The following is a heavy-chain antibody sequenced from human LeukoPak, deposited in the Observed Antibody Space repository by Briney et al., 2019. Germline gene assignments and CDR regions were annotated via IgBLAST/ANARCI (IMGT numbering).Heavy chain of an antibody. CDR2: INHSGST. V-gene: IGHV4-34*01. D-gene: IGHD2-2*01. CDR3: ARGGCSSTSCLYYYYYGMDV. J-gene: IGHJ6*02. Sequence: SETLSLTCAVYGGSFSGYYWSWIRQPPGKGLEWIGEINHSGSTNYNPSLKSRVTISVDTSKNQFSLKLSSVTAADTAVYYCARGGCSSTSCLYYYYYGMDVWGQGTTVTVSS. CDR1: GGSFSGYY.